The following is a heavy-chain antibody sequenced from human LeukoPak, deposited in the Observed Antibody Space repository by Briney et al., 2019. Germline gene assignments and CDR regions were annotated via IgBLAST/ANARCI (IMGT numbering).Heavy chain of an antibody. J-gene: IGHJ6*02. Sequence: SETLSLTCTVSGGSISSGDYYWSWIRQPPGKGPEWIGYIYYSGSTYYNPSLKSRVTISVDTSKNQFSLKLSSVTAADTAVYYCARVGVVHYGMDVWGQGTTVTVSS. V-gene: IGHV4-30-4*01. CDR1: GGSISSGDYY. D-gene: IGHD3-3*01. CDR3: ARVGVVHYGMDV. CDR2: IYYSGST.